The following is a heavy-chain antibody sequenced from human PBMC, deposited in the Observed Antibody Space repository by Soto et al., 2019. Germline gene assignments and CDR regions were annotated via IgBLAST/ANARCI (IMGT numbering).Heavy chain of an antibody. CDR1: GYTFTSYG. J-gene: IGHJ1*01. D-gene: IGHD2-15*01. V-gene: IGHV1-18*01. Sequence: GASVKVSCKASGYTFTSYGISWVRQAPGQGLEWMGWISAYNGNTNYAQKLQGRVTMTTDTSTSTAYMELRSLSSDDTVVYYCATPQPGYCSGGRCYYKYWGQGTPVTVSS. CDR3: ATPQPGYCSGGRCYYKY. CDR2: ISAYNGNT.